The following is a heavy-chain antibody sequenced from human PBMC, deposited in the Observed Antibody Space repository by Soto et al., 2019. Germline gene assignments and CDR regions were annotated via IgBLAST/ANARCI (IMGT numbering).Heavy chain of an antibody. D-gene: IGHD6-13*01. CDR2: IDWDDDK. CDR3: ARAPHSSSWYGDYFDY. V-gene: IGHV2-70*04. Sequence: SGPTLVNPTQTLTLTCTVSGCSLSTNGMRVSWIRQPPGKALEWLARIDWDDDKFYSTSLMTRLTISKDTSKNQVVLTMTNMDPVDSATYYCARAPHSSSWYGDYFDYWGQGTLVTVSS. CDR1: GCSLSTNGMR. J-gene: IGHJ4*02.